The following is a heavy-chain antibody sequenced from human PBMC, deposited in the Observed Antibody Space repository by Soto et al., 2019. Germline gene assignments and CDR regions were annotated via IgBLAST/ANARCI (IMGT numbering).Heavy chain of an antibody. CDR3: ARGVVSYYDYIWGSYRSLDAFDI. D-gene: IGHD3-16*02. CDR2: ISAYNGNT. V-gene: IGHV1-18*01. CDR1: GYTFTSYG. Sequence: QVQLVQSGAEVKKPGASVKVSCKASGYTFTSYGISWVRQAPGQGLEWMGWISAYNGNTNDAQKLQGRVTMTTDTSTSKAYMELRSLRSDDTAVYYCARGVVSYYDYIWGSYRSLDAFDIWGQGTMVTVSS. J-gene: IGHJ3*02.